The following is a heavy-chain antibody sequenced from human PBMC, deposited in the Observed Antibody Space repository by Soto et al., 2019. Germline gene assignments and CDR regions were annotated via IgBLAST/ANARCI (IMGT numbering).Heavy chain of an antibody. V-gene: IGHV1-69*02. J-gene: IGHJ4*02. CDR1: GGTFSGDT. D-gene: IGHD3-3*01. CDR3: ARRSVTIFGVVTGGLDS. CDR2: IIPILGIA. Sequence: GASVKVSCKGSGGTFSGDTIGWVRQVPGQGLEWMGRIIPILGIANYAQKFQGRVTITADKSTSTAYMELSSLRSEDTAVYYCARRSVTIFGVVTGGLDSWGQGTLVTVSS.